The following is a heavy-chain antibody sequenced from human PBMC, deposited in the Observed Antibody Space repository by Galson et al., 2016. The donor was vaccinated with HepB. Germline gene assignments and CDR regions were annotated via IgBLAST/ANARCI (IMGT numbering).Heavy chain of an antibody. CDR1: GFTFSNYA. D-gene: IGHD1-26*01. Sequence: SLRLSCAASGFTFSNYAMTWVRQAPGKGLEWVSALSGSGGSTYYADSVKGRFTISRDNSKNTLSLQMNSLRVEDTAVYYCASCGSDNLYYYGMDVWGQGTTVTVSS. CDR3: ASCGSDNLYYYGMDV. CDR2: LSGSGGST. V-gene: IGHV3-23*01. J-gene: IGHJ6*02.